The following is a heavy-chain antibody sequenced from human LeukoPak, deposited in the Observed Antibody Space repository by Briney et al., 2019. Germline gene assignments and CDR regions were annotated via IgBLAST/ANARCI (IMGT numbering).Heavy chain of an antibody. CDR3: TTYGTGYFHH. V-gene: IGHV3-15*01. CDR1: GFTFSNYA. D-gene: IGHD3-10*01. J-gene: IGHJ1*01. Sequence: GGSLRLSCAASGFTFSNYAMNWVRQAPGKGLEWVGRIYSKPDGGATDYAAPVKGRFTISLDDSKTTLYLQMNSLKIEDTAVYYCTTYGTGYFHHWGQGTLVTVSS. CDR2: IYSKPDGGAT.